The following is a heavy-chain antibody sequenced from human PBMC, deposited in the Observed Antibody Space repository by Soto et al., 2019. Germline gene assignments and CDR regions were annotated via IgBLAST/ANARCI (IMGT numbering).Heavy chain of an antibody. V-gene: IGHV3-23*01. CDR2: ISDSGGST. CDR3: AKQYDSGNHYTGY. Sequence: GGSLRLSCAASGFSFSSCGMGWVRQAPGKGLEWVSRISDSGGSTNHADSVKGRFTISRDNSKSTLYLQMNSLRAEDTAIYYCAKQYDSGNHYTGYWGQGTLVTVSS. D-gene: IGHD3-10*01. CDR1: GFSFSSCG. J-gene: IGHJ4*02.